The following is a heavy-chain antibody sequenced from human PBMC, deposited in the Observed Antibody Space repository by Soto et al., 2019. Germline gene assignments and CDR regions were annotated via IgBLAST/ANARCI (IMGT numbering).Heavy chain of an antibody. J-gene: IGHJ4*02. CDR3: ASGRPVDS. CDR2: ISSGNNFI. D-gene: IGHD6-6*01. CDR1: GFTFSNYG. V-gene: IGHV3-48*01. Sequence: EVQLVESGGGLVQPGGSLRLSCVASGFTFSNYGMNWVRQAPGKGLEWVSYISSGNNFIYYEDSVKGRFTISRDNAKNALYLQMNRLRAEDTAVYYWASGRPVDSWGQGTLVTVSS.